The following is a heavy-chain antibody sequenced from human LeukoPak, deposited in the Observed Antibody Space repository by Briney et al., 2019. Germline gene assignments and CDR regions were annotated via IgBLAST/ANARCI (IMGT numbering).Heavy chain of an antibody. V-gene: IGHV4-4*09. J-gene: IGHJ4*02. CDR3: ARVVPSGGYYRTGPFDN. CDR1: GVSISAYS. CDR2: ISTTEST. D-gene: IGHD3-22*01. Sequence: PSETLSLTCTVSGVSISAYSWGWIRQPPRKCLEWIGCISTTESTDYNPSLNSRVTISVDTSKNQFSLKLNFVTAADTAVYYSARVVPSGGYYRTGPFDNWGQGTLAAVSS.